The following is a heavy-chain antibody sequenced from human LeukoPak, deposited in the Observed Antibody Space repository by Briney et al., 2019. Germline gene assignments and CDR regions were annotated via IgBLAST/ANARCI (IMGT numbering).Heavy chain of an antibody. J-gene: IGHJ4*02. CDR1: GYSISSGYY. CDR2: IYHSGST. CDR3: ARQNSYYDFWSGYNWRAIGDVGGRYYFDY. Sequence: PSETLSLTCAVSGYSISSGYYWGWIRQPPGKGLEWIGSIYHSGSTYYNPSLKSRVTISVDTSKNQFSLKLSSVTAADTAVYHCARQNSYYDFWSGYNWRAIGDVGGRYYFDYWGQGTLVTVSS. V-gene: IGHV4-38-2*01. D-gene: IGHD3-3*01.